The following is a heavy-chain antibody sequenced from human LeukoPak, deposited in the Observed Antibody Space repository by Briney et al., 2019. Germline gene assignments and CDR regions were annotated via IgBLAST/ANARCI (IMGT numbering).Heavy chain of an antibody. CDR2: ISSSSSYI. J-gene: IGHJ6*02. Sequence: GGSLRLSCAASGFTFSSYSMNWVRQAPGKGLEWVSSISSSSSYIYYADSVKGRFTISRDNAKNSLYLQMNSLRAEDTAVYYCATTAVIIPYYYYGMDVWGQGTTVTVSS. CDR1: GFTFSSYS. D-gene: IGHD3-10*01. CDR3: ATTAVIIPYYYYGMDV. V-gene: IGHV3-21*01.